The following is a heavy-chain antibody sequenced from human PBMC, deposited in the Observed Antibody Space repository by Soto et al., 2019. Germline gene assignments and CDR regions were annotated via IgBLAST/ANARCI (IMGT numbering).Heavy chain of an antibody. D-gene: IGHD3-9*01. V-gene: IGHV3-48*02. CDR2: ISSRSSSI. CDR1: GFTFSSYS. CDR3: ASGKRGARYFDWLNY. J-gene: IGHJ4*02. Sequence: PGGSLRLSCLPSGFTFSSYSMNCVRQAPGKGLEWVSYISSRSSSIYYADSVKGRFTISRDNAKNSLYLQMNSLRDEDTAVYYCASGKRGARYFDWLNYWGQGTLVTVSS.